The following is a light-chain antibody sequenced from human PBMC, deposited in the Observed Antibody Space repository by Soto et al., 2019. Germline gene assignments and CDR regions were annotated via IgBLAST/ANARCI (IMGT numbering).Light chain of an antibody. CDR3: QQFNSYPIT. J-gene: IGKJ5*01. V-gene: IGKV1-13*02. CDR1: QDVIGA. CDR2: DVS. Sequence: AIQLTQSPSSLSASVGDRVTITCRASQDVIGALAWYQQKPGKAPKILIYDVSVLESGVPTRFSGSGSGTDFTLTITSLQPVDFATYYCQQFNSYPITFGQGTRLEMK.